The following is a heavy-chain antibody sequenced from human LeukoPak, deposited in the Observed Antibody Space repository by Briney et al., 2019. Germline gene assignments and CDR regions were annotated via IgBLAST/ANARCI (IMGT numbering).Heavy chain of an antibody. Sequence: GGSLRLSCAASGFTFTTYWMSWVRQAPGKGLEWVANIKQNGGEKYYVDSVKGRFTISRDNAKNSLYLQMNSLRAEDTAVYYCAKDVKRGATGSFLLWGQGTLVTVSS. CDR2: IKQNGGEK. D-gene: IGHD3-10*01. V-gene: IGHV3-7*03. CDR1: GFTFTTYW. CDR3: AKDVKRGATGSFLL. J-gene: IGHJ4*02.